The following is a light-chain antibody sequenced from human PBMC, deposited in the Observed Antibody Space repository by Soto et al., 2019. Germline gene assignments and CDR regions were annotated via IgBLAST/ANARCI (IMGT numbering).Light chain of an antibody. J-gene: IGLJ2*01. CDR2: SNN. Sequence: QSVLTQPPSASGTPGQRVTNSCSGSSSNIGSNTVNWYHQLPGTAPKLLIYSNNQRPSGVPDRFSGSKSGTSASLAISGLQAEDEADYYCAVWDDSLNGVVFGGATKLTVL. CDR3: AVWDDSLNGVV. CDR1: SSNIGSNT. V-gene: IGLV1-44*01.